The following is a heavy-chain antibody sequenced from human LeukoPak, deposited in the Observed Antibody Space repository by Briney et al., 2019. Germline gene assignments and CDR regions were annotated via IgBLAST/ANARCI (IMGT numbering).Heavy chain of an antibody. V-gene: IGHV3-13*01. J-gene: IGHJ4*02. CDR1: GFTLSNFA. CDR2: IGTAGDT. CDR3: AKDTYYNSRSGYYVFDS. Sequence: PGGSLRLSCAASGFTLSNFAMHWVRQATGKGLEWVSAIGTAGDTFYPGSVKGRFTISRDNSKDMVYLQMNSLRAEDTSLYYCAKDTYYNSRSGYYVFDSWGQGSLVTVSA. D-gene: IGHD3-3*01.